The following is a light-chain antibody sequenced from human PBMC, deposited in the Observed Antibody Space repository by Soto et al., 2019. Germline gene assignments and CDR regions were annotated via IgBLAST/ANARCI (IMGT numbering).Light chain of an antibody. CDR2: DTS. J-gene: IGLJ1*01. CDR3: LLSYSAETV. CDR1: TGAVTSGHY. V-gene: IGLV7-46*01. Sequence: QAVVTREPALTVSPGGTVRLTCGSGTGAVTSGHYTYWFQQKPVQAPRTLIYDTSNRHSWTPARFSGSLRGGRAALTLSGAQPEDEAEYYCLLSYSAETVFGTGTKLTVL.